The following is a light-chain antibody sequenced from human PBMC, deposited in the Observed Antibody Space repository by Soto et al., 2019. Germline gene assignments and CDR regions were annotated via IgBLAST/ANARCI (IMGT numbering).Light chain of an antibody. J-gene: IGKJ3*01. CDR1: QDISNY. V-gene: IGKV1-33*01. CDR2: DAS. CDR3: QQYDNLPLG. Sequence: DILMTQSPSSLSASVGDRVTITCQASQDISNYLNWYQQKPGKAPKLLIYDASNLETGVPSRFSGSGSGTDFTFTISSLQPEDIATYYCQQYDNLPLGFGPGTKVDIK.